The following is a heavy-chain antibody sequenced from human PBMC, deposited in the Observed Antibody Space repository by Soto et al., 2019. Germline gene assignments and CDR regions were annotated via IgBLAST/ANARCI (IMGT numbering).Heavy chain of an antibody. D-gene: IGHD2-21*01. J-gene: IGHJ4*02. CDR2: ILYRGTT. V-gene: IGHV4-39*01. Sequence: QLQLQESGPGLVKSSETLSLTCTVSGGSISKSNYFWGWIRQAPGKGLEWIASILYRGTTSYNSSLKSRVAISVDTSTNQFTLELNSVTAADTAVYYCARLGWGNGDSDYWGQGTLVTVSS. CDR3: ARLGWGNGDSDY. CDR1: GGSISKSNYF.